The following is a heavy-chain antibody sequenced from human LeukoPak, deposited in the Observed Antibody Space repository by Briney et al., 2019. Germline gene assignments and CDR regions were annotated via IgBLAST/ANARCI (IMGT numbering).Heavy chain of an antibody. CDR3: VRGSTLRHYQY. D-gene: IGHD3-16*01. CDR1: GGSISSSNW. CDR2: IYHSGST. J-gene: IGHJ4*02. Sequence: SGTLSLTCAVSGGSISSSNWWSWVRQPPGKGLEWIGEIYHSGSTNYNPSLKSRTTVSVDTSKNQFSLKLSSVTAADTAVYYCVRGSTLRHYQYWGQGTLVTVSS. V-gene: IGHV4-4*02.